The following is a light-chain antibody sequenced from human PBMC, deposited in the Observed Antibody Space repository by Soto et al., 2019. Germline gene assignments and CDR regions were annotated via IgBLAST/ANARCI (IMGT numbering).Light chain of an antibody. V-gene: IGKV3-20*01. Sequence: EIVLTQSPGTLSLSPGERATLSCRASQSVSSSYLAWYQQKPGQAPRLLIYGASGRATGIPDRFSGSGSGTDFTLTISSLEPEDFAVYYCQQYGSSSLTFGGGTKVEIK. CDR1: QSVSSSY. J-gene: IGKJ4*01. CDR3: QQYGSSSLT. CDR2: GAS.